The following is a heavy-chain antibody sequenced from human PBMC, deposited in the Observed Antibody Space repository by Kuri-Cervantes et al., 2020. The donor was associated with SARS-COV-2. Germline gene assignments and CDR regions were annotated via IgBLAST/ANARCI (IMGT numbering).Heavy chain of an antibody. CDR3: ARGAIAAPTAGGMDV. J-gene: IGHJ6*02. CDR2: INHSGST. V-gene: IGHV4-34*01. CDR1: GGSFSGYY. Sequence: ESLKISCAVYGGSFSGYYWSWIRQPPGKGLEWIGEINHSGSTNYNPSLKSRVTISVDTSKNQFSLKLSSATAADTAVYYCARGAIAAPTAGGMDVWGQGTTVTVSS. D-gene: IGHD6-6*01.